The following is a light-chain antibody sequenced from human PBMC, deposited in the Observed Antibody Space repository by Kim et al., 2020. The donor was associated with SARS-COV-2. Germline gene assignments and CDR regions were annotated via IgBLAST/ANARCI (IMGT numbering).Light chain of an antibody. V-gene: IGLV2-14*04. CDR2: DVT. J-gene: IGLJ3*02. CDR3: GSYTSTTWV. CDR1: TGDVRGFDS. Sequence: PGQSSTMSCTETTGDVRGFDSVSWYQQHPGKAPKVMIYDVTRRPSGVSSRFSASRSGNTASLTISGLQADDEADYYCGSYTSTTWVFGGGTQLTVL.